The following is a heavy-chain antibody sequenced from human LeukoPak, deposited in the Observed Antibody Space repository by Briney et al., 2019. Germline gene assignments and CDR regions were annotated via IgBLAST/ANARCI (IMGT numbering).Heavy chain of an antibody. V-gene: IGHV4-34*01. CDR3: ARSSAVAGLFDY. J-gene: IGHJ4*02. CDR2: INNSGRT. Sequence: PSETLSLTCAVYGGSFSGYYWSWIRQPPGKGLEWIGEINNSGRTNYNPSLKSPVTISVDTSKNQFSLKLSSVTAADTAVYYFARSSAVAGLFDYWGQGTLVTVSS. CDR1: GGSFSGYY. D-gene: IGHD6-19*01.